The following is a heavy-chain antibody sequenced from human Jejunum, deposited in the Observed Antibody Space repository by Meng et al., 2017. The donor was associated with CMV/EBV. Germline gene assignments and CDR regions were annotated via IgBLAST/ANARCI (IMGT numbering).Heavy chain of an antibody. CDR2: IHDTGST. Sequence: QGQLQGSGPGLVKPAQPLFFTCSVAGGPIGSGDYYWSWLCQPPGKGLEWIGYIHDTGSTYYNPSLKSRVDISLGTSRNHFSLTLSSVTAEDTAVYFCARGSIFVSFDSWGQGTLVTVSS. V-gene: IGHV4-30-4*08. CDR3: ARGSIFVSFDS. D-gene: IGHD3-3*01. J-gene: IGHJ4*02. CDR1: GGPIGSGDYY.